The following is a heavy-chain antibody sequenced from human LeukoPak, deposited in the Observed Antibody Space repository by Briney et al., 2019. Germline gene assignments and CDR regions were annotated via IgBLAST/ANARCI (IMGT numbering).Heavy chain of an antibody. J-gene: IGHJ4*02. V-gene: IGHV4-4*07. CDR3: ARDRDSSGWFDY. Sequence: SETLSLTCTVSGGSISSYYWSWIRQPAGKGLEWIGRIYTSGSTSYNPSLKSRVTMSVDTSKNQFSLKLSSVTAADTAVYYCARDRDSSGWFDYWGQGTLVTVSS. CDR2: IYTSGST. D-gene: IGHD6-19*01. CDR1: GGSISSYY.